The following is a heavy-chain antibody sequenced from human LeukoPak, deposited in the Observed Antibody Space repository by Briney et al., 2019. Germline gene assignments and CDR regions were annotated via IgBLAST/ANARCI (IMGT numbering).Heavy chain of an antibody. V-gene: IGHV3-30-3*01. Sequence: GRSLRLSCAASGFTFSSYAMHWVRQAPGKGLEWVAVISYGGSNKYYADSVKGRFTISRDNSKNTLYLQMNSLRAEDTAVYYCARERTTVTTGLDYWGQGTLVTVSS. D-gene: IGHD4-17*01. CDR3: ARERTTVTTGLDY. CDR1: GFTFSSYA. J-gene: IGHJ4*02. CDR2: ISYGGSNK.